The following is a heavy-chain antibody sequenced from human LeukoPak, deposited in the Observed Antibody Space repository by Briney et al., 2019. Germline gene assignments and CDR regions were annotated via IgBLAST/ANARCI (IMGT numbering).Heavy chain of an antibody. V-gene: IGHV3-23*01. CDR1: GFTFSSYA. CDR2: ISGSGGST. Sequence: GGSLRLSCAASGFTFSSYAMSWVRQAPGKGLEWVSAISGSGGSTYYADSVKGRFTISRDNSKNTLYLQMNSLRAEDTAVYYCAKGLDRITIFGVVSDYWGQGTLVTVSS. J-gene: IGHJ4*02. CDR3: AKGLDRITIFGVVSDY. D-gene: IGHD3-3*01.